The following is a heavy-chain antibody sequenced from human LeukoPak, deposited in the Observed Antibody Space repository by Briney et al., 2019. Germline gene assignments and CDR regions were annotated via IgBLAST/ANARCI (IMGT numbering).Heavy chain of an antibody. V-gene: IGHV4-59*01. D-gene: IGHD1-26*01. CDR3: ARDPGLLGATVSDAFDI. CDR1: GGSFSSYY. J-gene: IGHJ3*02. Sequence: SETLSLTCAVYGGSFSSYYWSWIRQPPGKGLEWIGYIYYSGSTNYNPSLKSRVTISVDTSKNQFSLKLSSVTAADTAVYYCARDPGLLGATVSDAFDIWGQGTMVTVSS. CDR2: IYYSGST.